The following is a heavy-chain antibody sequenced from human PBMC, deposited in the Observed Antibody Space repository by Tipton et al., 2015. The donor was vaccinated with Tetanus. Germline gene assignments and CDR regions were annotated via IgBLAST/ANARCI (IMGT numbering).Heavy chain of an antibody. D-gene: IGHD1-26*01. CDR3: AKGTSYTGSHYNYYFDY. J-gene: IGHJ4*02. Sequence: SLRLSCAASEFIFSDYAMGWVRQAPGKGLEWVSAISGSGSSKYYADSVRGRFLISRDNSRNTLFLQMNSLRVEDTAVYYCAKGTSYTGSHYNYYFDYWGQGSLVTVSS. CDR1: EFIFSDYA. CDR2: ISGSGSSK. V-gene: IGHV3-23*01.